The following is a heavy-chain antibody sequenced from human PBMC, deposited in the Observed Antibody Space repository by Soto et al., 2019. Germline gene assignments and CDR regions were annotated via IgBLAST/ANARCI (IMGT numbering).Heavy chain of an antibody. J-gene: IGHJ5*02. CDR2: IYYSGST. D-gene: IGHD2-2*01. V-gene: IGHV4-31*03. CDR3: AREHCSSTSCYRLNWFDP. CDR1: GGSISSGGYY. Sequence: SETLSLTCTVSGGSISSGGYYWSWIRQHPGKGLEWIGYIYYSGSTYYNPSLKSRVTISVDTSKNQFSLKLSSVTAADTAVYYCAREHCSSTSCYRLNWFDPWGQGTLVTVSS.